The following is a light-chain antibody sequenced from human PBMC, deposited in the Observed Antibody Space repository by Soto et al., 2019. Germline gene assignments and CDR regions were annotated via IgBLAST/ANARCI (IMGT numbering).Light chain of an antibody. Sequence: QSVLTQPPSASGTPGQRVTISCSGSSSNIGSNTVNWYQQLPGTAPKLLIYSNDQQPSGVPDRFSGSESGTSASLAISGLQSEDEADYYCAAWDDSLNGWVFGGGTKVTVL. CDR2: SND. V-gene: IGLV1-44*01. CDR3: AAWDDSLNGWV. J-gene: IGLJ3*02. CDR1: SSNIGSNT.